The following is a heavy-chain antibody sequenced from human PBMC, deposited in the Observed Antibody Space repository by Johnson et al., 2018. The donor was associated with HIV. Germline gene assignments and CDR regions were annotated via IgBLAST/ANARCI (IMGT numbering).Heavy chain of an antibody. J-gene: IGHJ3*02. Sequence: VQLVESGGGLVQPGGSLRLSCAASGFTFSSYVMSWVRQAPGKGLEWVANIKQDGSERYFVDSVKGRFTISRDNSKNTLYLQMNSLRAEDTALYYCAKGGIATRFFDIWGQGTMVTVSS. CDR2: IKQDGSER. D-gene: IGHD6-6*01. CDR1: GFTFSSYV. CDR3: AKGGIATRFFDI. V-gene: IGHV3-7*02.